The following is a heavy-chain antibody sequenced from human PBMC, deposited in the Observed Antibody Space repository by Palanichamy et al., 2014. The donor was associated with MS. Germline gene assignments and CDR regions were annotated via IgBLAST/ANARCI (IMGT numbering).Heavy chain of an antibody. V-gene: IGHV4-39*01. Sequence: QLQLQESGPGLVKPSETLSLTCTVSGGSISSSSYYWGWIRQPPGKGLEWIGSIYNSGSTYYNPFLKSRVTISVDKSKNQFSLRLRSVTAADTALYFCGRHEWGLAVAAIYYWGQGSLVTVSS. CDR2: IYNSGST. D-gene: IGHD6-19*01. CDR3: GRHEWGLAVAAIYY. J-gene: IGHJ4*02. CDR1: GGSISSSSYY.